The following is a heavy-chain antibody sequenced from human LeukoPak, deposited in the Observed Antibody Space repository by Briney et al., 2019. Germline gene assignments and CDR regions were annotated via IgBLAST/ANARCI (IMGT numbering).Heavy chain of an antibody. V-gene: IGHV3-30*18. Sequence: GGSLRLSCAASGFTFSSYGMHWVRQAPGKGLEWVAVISYDGSNKYYADSVKGRFTISRDNSKNTLYLQMNSLRAEDTAVYYCAKVLCHDCSSASPLWGQGTLVTVSS. D-gene: IGHD2-2*01. CDR1: GFTFSSYG. J-gene: IGHJ4*02. CDR3: AKVLCHDCSSASPL. CDR2: ISYDGSNK.